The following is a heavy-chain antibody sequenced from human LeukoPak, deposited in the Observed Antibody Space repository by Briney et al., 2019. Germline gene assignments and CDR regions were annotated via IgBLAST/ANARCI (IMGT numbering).Heavy chain of an antibody. V-gene: IGHV3-7*01. Sequence: GGPLRLSCAASGFTFSSYWMSWVRQAPGKGLEWVANIKQDGSEKYYVDSVKGRFTISRDNAKNSLYLQMNSLRAEDTAVYYCARFIRFLEWLPLDYWGQGTLVTVSS. CDR3: ARFIRFLEWLPLDY. CDR2: IKQDGSEK. D-gene: IGHD3-3*01. CDR1: GFTFSSYW. J-gene: IGHJ4*02.